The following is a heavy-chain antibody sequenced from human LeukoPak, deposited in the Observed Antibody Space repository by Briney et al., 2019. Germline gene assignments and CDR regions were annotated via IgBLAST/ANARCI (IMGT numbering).Heavy chain of an antibody. CDR3: AREPHYYGSESYVNWFDP. V-gene: IGHV1-8*01. D-gene: IGHD3-10*01. CDR1: GYTFTSYD. Sequence: ASVKVSCKASGYTFTSYDINWVRQATGQGLEWMGWMNPNSGNTGYAQKFQGRVTMTRNTSISTAYMELSSLRSEDTAVYYCAREPHYYGSESYVNWFDPWGQGTLVTVSS. CDR2: MNPNSGNT. J-gene: IGHJ5*02.